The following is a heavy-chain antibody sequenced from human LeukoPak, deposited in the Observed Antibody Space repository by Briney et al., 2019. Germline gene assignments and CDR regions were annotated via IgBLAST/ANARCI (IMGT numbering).Heavy chain of an antibody. D-gene: IGHD6-19*01. J-gene: IGHJ4*02. CDR2: IGSSSSTI. CDR1: GFIFSRYS. V-gene: IGHV3-48*01. Sequence: GGSLRLSCAASGFIFSRYSMNWARQAPGKGLEWVSCIGSSSSTIHYADSVKGRFTISRDNAKNSLYLQMNSLRGEDTAVYYCAREAVAGNYFDNWGQGTLVTVSS. CDR3: AREAVAGNYFDN.